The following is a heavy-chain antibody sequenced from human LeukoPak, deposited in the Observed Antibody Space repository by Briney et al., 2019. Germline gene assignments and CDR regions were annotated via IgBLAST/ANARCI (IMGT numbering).Heavy chain of an antibody. CDR1: GYTFTIYD. V-gene: IGHV1-8*03. CDR2: MNPNTGNT. CDR3: ARGRWAARPKYYYYMDV. J-gene: IGHJ6*03. Sequence: ASVKVSCKASGYTFTIYDINWARQATGQGLEWMGRMNPNTGNTGYAQKFQGRVTITRDTSISTAYMELSSLRSEDTAVYYCARGRWAARPKYYYYMDVWGKGTTVTVSS. D-gene: IGHD6-6*01.